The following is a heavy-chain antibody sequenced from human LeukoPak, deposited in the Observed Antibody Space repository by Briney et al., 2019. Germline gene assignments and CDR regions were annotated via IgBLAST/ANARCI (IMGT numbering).Heavy chain of an antibody. Sequence: GGSLRLSCAASGFTFSSYNMNWVRQAPGKGLEWVAVISYDGSNKYYADSVKGRFTISRDNSKNTLYLQMNSLRAEDTAVYYCANNGGRLLYYYGMDVWGQGTTVTVSS. CDR3: ANNGGRLLYYYGMDV. D-gene: IGHD3-16*01. CDR1: GFTFSSYN. J-gene: IGHJ6*02. V-gene: IGHV3-30*18. CDR2: ISYDGSNK.